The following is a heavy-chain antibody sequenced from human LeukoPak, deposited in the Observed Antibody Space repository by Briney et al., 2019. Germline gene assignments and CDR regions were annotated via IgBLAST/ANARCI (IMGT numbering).Heavy chain of an antibody. J-gene: IGHJ6*03. CDR3: ARRAVAGTKDYYYMDV. V-gene: IGHV4-38-2*02. CDR2: IYHSGST. Sequence: SETLSLTCTVSGYSISSGYYWGWIRQPPGKGLEWIGSIYHSGSTYYNPSLKSRVTISVDTSKNQFSLKLSSVTAADTAVYYCARRAVAGTKDYYYMDVWGKGTTVTVSS. D-gene: IGHD6-19*01. CDR1: GYSISSGYY.